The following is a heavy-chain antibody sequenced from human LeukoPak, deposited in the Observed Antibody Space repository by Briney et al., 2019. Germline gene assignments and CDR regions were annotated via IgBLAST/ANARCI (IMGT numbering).Heavy chain of an antibody. CDR3: ARSSIIAAAGPYYFDY. V-gene: IGHV1-69*06. D-gene: IGHD6-13*01. Sequence: SVKVSCKASGGTFSSYAISWVRQAPGQGLEWMGGIIPIFGTANYAQKFQGRVTVTADKSTSTAYMELSSLRSEDTAVYYCARSSIIAAAGPYYFDYWGQGTLVTVSS. CDR2: IIPIFGTA. J-gene: IGHJ4*02. CDR1: GGTFSSYA.